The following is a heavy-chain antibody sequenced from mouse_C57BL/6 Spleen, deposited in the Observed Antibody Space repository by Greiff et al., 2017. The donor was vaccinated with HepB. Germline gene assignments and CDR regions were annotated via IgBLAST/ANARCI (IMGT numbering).Heavy chain of an antibody. D-gene: IGHD4-1*01. Sequence: QVQLKQPGAELVRPGSSVKLSCKASGYTFTSYWMDWVKQRPGQGLEWIGNIYPSDSETHYNQKFKDKATLTVDKSSSTAYMQLSSLTSEDSAVYYCAREDWDGFAYWGQGTLVTVSA. CDR1: GYTFTSYW. J-gene: IGHJ3*01. CDR2: IYPSDSET. CDR3: AREDWDGFAY. V-gene: IGHV1-61*01.